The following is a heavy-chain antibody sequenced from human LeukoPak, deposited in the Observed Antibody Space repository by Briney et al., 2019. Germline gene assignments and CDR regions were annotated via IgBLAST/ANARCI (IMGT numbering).Heavy chain of an antibody. CDR1: GFTFSSYG. D-gene: IGHD6-13*01. V-gene: IGHV3-30*02. J-gene: IGHJ6*03. Sequence: PGGSLRLSCAASGFTFSSYGMHWVRQAPGKGLEWVAFIRYDGSNKYYADSVKGRFTISRDNSKNTLYLQMNSLRAEDTAVYYCAKDGPQLALYYYYYMDVWGKGTTVTVSS. CDR3: AKDGPQLALYYYYYMDV. CDR2: IRYDGSNK.